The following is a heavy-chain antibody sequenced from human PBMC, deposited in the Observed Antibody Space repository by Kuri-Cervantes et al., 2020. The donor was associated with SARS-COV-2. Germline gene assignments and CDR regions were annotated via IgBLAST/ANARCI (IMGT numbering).Heavy chain of an antibody. CDR3: ARENWNYFYY. J-gene: IGHJ4*02. D-gene: IGHD1-1*01. CDR2: IYYSGST. Sequence: SDTLSLTCTVSGGSISSYYWSWIRQPPGKGLEWIGYIYYSGSTNYNPSLKSRVTISVDTYKNQFSLKLSSVTAADTAVYYCARENWNYFYYWGQGTLVTVSS. CDR1: GGSISSYY. V-gene: IGHV4-59*01.